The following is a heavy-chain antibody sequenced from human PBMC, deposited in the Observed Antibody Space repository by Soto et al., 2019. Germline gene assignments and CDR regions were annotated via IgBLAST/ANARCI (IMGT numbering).Heavy chain of an antibody. D-gene: IGHD6-19*01. CDR3: ARHLGVTGTRGFDS. CDR1: VGYINSNW. CDR2: IYHGGNT. Sequence: PSETLSLTCNVSVGYINSNWWSWVRQPPGKGLEWIGEIYHGGNTHYNPSLVNRVTIFVDKSNNQFSLNLNSVTAADTAVYFCARHLGVTGTRGFDSWGRGTLVTVSS. V-gene: IGHV4-4*02. J-gene: IGHJ4*02.